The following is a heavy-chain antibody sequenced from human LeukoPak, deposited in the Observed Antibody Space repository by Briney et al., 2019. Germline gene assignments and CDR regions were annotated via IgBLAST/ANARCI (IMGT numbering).Heavy chain of an antibody. V-gene: IGHV3-48*03. J-gene: IGHJ4*02. CDR1: GFTFSSYE. CDR3: ARGPESSGLSY. Sequence: GGSLRLSCAASGFTFSSYEMNWVRQAPGKGLEWVSYISSSGSTIYYADSVKGRFTISRDNAKNSLYLQMNSLRAEDTAVYYCARGPESSGLSYWGQGTLVTVSS. D-gene: IGHD6-19*01. CDR2: ISSSGSTI.